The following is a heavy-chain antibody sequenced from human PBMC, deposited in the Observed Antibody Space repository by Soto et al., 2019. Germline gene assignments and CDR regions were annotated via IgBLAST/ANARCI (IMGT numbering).Heavy chain of an antibody. J-gene: IGHJ4*02. CDR3: AKDGHPAILDYYDSSGYGGFDY. CDR2: ISYDGSNK. D-gene: IGHD3-22*01. Sequence: QVQLVESGGGVVQPGRSLRLSCAASGFTFSSYGMHWVRQAPGKGLEWVAVISYDGSNKYYADSVKGRFTISRDNSKNTLYLQMNSLRAEDTAVYYCAKDGHPAILDYYDSSGYGGFDYWGQGTLVTVSS. CDR1: GFTFSSYG. V-gene: IGHV3-30*18.